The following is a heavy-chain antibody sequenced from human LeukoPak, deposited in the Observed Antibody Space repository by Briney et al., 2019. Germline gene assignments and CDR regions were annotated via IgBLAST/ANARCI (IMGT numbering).Heavy chain of an antibody. CDR2: IKQGGSEK. CDR3: ARADYDYVWGSYRQYYFDY. V-gene: IGHV3-7*01. J-gene: IGHJ4*02. Sequence: GGSLRLSCAASGFTFSSYWMGWVRQAPGKGLEWVANIKQGGSEKYYVDSVKGRFTISRDNAKNSLYLQMNSLRAEDTAVYYCARADYDYVWGSYRQYYFDYWGQGTLVTVSS. CDR1: GFTFSSYW. D-gene: IGHD3-16*02.